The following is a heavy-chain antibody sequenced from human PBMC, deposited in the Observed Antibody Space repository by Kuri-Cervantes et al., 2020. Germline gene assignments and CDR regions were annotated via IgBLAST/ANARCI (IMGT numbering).Heavy chain of an antibody. Sequence: QVQLQESGAELVKPGASVKLSCTASGFNIKDDYMHWVNQRPEQGLEWIGWIDPENGDTEYASKFQGKATITADTSSNTAYMQLSSLTSEDSAVYFCARGDYGSSYRYFDYRGQGTTLTVSS. CDR2: IDPENGDT. CDR3: ARGDYGSSYRYFDY. V-gene: IGHV1-2*02. CDR1: GFNIKDDY. J-gene: IGHJ4*01. D-gene: IGHD4-23*01.